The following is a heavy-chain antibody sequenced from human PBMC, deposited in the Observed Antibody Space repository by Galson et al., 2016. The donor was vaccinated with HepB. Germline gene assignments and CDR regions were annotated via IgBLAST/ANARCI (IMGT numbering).Heavy chain of an antibody. D-gene: IGHD2-21*02. CDR1: GGSVTSGSFH. Sequence: SETLSLTCAVSGGSVTSGSFHWTWTRQPAEKGLEWIGYISDSGTTSYNPSLESRVTISVDTSKNQISLSLNSLTAADTGGYDCARLPGWGRFRFINYSMDVLGQGTTVTVSS. J-gene: IGHJ6*01. CDR3: ARLPGWGRFRFINYSMDV. V-gene: IGHV4-61*10. CDR2: ISDSGTT.